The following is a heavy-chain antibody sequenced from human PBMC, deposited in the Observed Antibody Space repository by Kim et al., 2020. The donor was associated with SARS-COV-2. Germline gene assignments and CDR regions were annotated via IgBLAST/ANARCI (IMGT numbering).Heavy chain of an antibody. J-gene: IGHJ4*02. CDR2: ISGSGGST. Sequence: GGSLRLSCAASGFTFSSYAMSWVRQAPGKGLEWVSAISGSGGSTYYADSVKGRFTISRDNSKNTLYLQMNSLRAEDTAVYYCANTPLGFGELWDYWGQGTLVTVSS. D-gene: IGHD3-10*01. CDR1: GFTFSSYA. CDR3: ANTPLGFGELWDY. V-gene: IGHV3-23*01.